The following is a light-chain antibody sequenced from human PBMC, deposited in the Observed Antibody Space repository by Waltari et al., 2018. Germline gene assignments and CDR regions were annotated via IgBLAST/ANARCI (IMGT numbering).Light chain of an antibody. V-gene: IGLV2-14*03. Sequence: QSALTQPASVSGSPGQSIAISCTGTSSDVGGYHAVSWYQQHPGKAPKLIIYDVSNRPSGVSDRFSGSKSGNTASLTISGLQTEDEADYYCSSYTSSSTYVFGIGTKVTVL. CDR1: SSDVGGYHA. J-gene: IGLJ1*01. CDR2: DVS. CDR3: SSYTSSSTYV.